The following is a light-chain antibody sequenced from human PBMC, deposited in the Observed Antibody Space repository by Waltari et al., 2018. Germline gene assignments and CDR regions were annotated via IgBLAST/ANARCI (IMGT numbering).Light chain of an antibody. CDR2: VNRDSSH. CDR3: QTGGHDTWV. J-gene: IGLJ3*02. Sequence: QLVLTQSPSASASLGASVKLTCTLSSAHSSNVIAWHQQQPSKGPRYSLTVNRDSSHSKGDAIPYRFSGSSTGAELSLTSPSVQSEDEADYYCQTGGHDTWVFGGGTKLTVL. V-gene: IGLV4-69*01. CDR1: SAHSSNV.